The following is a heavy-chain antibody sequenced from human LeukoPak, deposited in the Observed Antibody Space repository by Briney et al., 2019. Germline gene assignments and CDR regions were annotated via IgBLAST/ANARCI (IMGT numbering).Heavy chain of an antibody. J-gene: IGHJ3*02. CDR1: GGSISSYY. V-gene: IGHV4-59*01. Sequence: SETLSLTCTVSGGSISSYYWSWIRQPPGKGLEWIGYIYYSGSTNYNPSLKSRVTISVDTSKNQFSLKLSSVTAADTAVYYCASLDFWSGYLSLEGDAFDIWGQGTMVTGSS. CDR3: ASLDFWSGYLSLEGDAFDI. D-gene: IGHD3-3*01. CDR2: IYYSGST.